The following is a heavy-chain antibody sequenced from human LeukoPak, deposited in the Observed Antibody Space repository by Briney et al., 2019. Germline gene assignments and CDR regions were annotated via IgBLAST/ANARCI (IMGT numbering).Heavy chain of an antibody. CDR2: IYYSGTT. CDR1: GGSISNYY. J-gene: IGHJ4*02. Sequence: PSETLSLPCTVSGGSISNYYWNWIRQPPGKGLGWIGNIYYSGTTHHNPSLKSRVSMSVDTSKSQFSLKLSSVTAADTAVYYCARGRKYTSCYRVTEVGSGYSDYWGQGTLVTVSS. CDR3: ARGRKYTSCYRVTEVGSGYSDY. D-gene: IGHD5-18*01. V-gene: IGHV4-59*01.